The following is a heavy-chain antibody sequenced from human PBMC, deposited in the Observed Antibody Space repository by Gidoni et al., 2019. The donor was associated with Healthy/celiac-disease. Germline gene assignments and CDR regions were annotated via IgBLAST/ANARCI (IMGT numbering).Heavy chain of an antibody. CDR2: ISSSGSTI. J-gene: IGHJ6*02. CDR1: GFTFSDYY. V-gene: IGHV3-11*01. D-gene: IGHD2-21*02. Sequence: QVQLVESGGGLVKPGGSLRLSCAASGFTFSDYYLSWLRQAPGKGMEWVSYISSSGSTIYYADAVKGRFTISRDNAKNSLYLQMNSLRAEDTAVYYCARDGVPLDLGVVTARGAYYYYGMDVWGQGTTVTVSS. CDR3: ARDGVPLDLGVVTARGAYYYYGMDV.